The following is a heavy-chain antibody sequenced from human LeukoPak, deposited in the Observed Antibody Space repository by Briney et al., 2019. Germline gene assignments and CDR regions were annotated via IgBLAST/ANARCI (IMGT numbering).Heavy chain of an antibody. V-gene: IGHV4-59*01. CDR3: ARYYSGSYSFDY. D-gene: IGHD1-26*01. Sequence: PSETLSLTCTVSGGSISGYYWSWIRQPPGKGLEWIGYIYYSGSTNYNPSLKSRVTISVDTSKNQFSLKLSSVTAADTAVYYCARYYSGSYSFDYWGQGTMVTVSS. CDR2: IYYSGST. CDR1: GGSISGYY. J-gene: IGHJ4*02.